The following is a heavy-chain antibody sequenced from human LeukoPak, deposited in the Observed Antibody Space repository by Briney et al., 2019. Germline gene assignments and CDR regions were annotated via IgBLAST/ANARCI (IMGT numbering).Heavy chain of an antibody. D-gene: IGHD3-3*01. J-gene: IGHJ3*02. V-gene: IGHV3-23*01. Sequence: PGGSLRLSCAASGFTFSSYAMSWVRQAPGKGLEWVSAISGSGGSTYYADSVKGRFTISRDNAKNSLYLQMNSLRAEDTAVYYCARYYDFGDAFDIWGQGTMVTVSS. CDR1: GFTFSSYA. CDR2: ISGSGGST. CDR3: ARYYDFGDAFDI.